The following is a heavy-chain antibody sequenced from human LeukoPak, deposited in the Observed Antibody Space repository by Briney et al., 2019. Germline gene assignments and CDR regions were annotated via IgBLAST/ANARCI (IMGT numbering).Heavy chain of an antibody. V-gene: IGHV4-39*07. CDR2: IYYSGST. Sequence: SENLSLTCTVSGGSISSSSYYWGWIRQPPGKGLEWIGSIYYSGSTNYNPSLKSRVTISVDTSKNQFSLKLSSVTAADTAVYYCARGDSSSWPYYYYGMDVWGQGTTVTVSS. J-gene: IGHJ6*02. CDR3: ARGDSSSWPYYYYGMDV. D-gene: IGHD6-13*01. CDR1: GGSISSSSYY.